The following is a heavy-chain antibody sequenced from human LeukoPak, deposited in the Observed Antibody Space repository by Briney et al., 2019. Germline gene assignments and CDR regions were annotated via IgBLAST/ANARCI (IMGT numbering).Heavy chain of an antibody. CDR2: INSDGSST. D-gene: IGHD3-3*02. J-gene: IGHJ4*02. CDR3: AKGEGPEHFCDY. Sequence: HPGGSLRLSCAASGFTFSSYWMHWVRQAPGKGLVWVSRINSDGSSTSYADSVKGRFTISRDNAENTLYLQMNSLRAEDTAVYYCAKGEGPEHFCDYWGQGTLVTVSS. CDR1: GFTFSSYW. V-gene: IGHV3-74*01.